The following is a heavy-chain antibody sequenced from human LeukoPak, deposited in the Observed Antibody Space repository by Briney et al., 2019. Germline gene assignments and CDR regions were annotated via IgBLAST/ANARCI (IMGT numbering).Heavy chain of an antibody. CDR3: ARGRYCSSTSCYAYYYYYMDV. CDR2: INHSGST. J-gene: IGHJ6*03. CDR1: GGSISSSSYY. V-gene: IGHV4-39*07. Sequence: SETLSLTCTVSGGSISSSSYYWGWIRQPPVKGLEWIGEINHSGSTNYNPSLKSRVTISVDTSKNQFSLKLSSVTAADTAVYYCARGRYCSSTSCYAYYYYYMDVWGKGTTVTVSS. D-gene: IGHD2-2*01.